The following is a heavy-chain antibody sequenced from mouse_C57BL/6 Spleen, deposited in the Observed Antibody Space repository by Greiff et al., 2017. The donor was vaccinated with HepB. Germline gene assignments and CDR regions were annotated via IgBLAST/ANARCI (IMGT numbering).Heavy chain of an antibody. J-gene: IGHJ2*01. Sequence: EVKLMESEGGLVQPGSSMKLSCTASGFTFSDYYMAWVRQVPEKGLEWVANINYDGSSTYYLDSLKSRFIISRDNAKNILYLQMSSLKSEDTATYYCARERYSNSFDYRGQGTTLTVSS. CDR2: INYDGSST. V-gene: IGHV5-16*01. D-gene: IGHD2-5*01. CDR3: ARERYSNSFDY. CDR1: GFTFSDYY.